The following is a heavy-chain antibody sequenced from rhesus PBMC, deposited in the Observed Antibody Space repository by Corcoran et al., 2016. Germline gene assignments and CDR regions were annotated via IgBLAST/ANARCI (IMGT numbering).Heavy chain of an antibody. CDR3: ARDLAGTYFDY. CDR2: IYGNSAST. Sequence: QVQLQESGPGLVKPSETLSLTWAVPGGSISDSYYWNWIRQPPGKGLEWIGNIYGNSASTYYNPSLKSRVTISKDTSKNQFFLKLSSVTAADTAVYYCARDLAGTYFDYWGQGVLVTVSS. D-gene: IGHD1-1-1*01. V-gene: IGHV4S9*01. CDR1: GGSISDSYY. J-gene: IGHJ4*01.